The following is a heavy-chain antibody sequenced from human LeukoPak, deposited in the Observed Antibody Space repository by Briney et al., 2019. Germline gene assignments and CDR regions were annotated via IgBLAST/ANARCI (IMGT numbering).Heavy chain of an antibody. V-gene: IGHV3-53*01. CDR1: GFTVSSNY. D-gene: IGHD6-19*01. Sequence: GGSLRLSCAASGFTVSSNYMSWVRQAPGKGLEWVSVIYSGGSTYYADSVKGRFTISRDNSENTLYLQMNSLRAEDTAVYYCARDLYSSGWSHSHYYYYYYMDVWGKGTTVTVSS. CDR2: IYSGGST. CDR3: ARDLYSSGWSHSHYYYYYYMDV. J-gene: IGHJ6*03.